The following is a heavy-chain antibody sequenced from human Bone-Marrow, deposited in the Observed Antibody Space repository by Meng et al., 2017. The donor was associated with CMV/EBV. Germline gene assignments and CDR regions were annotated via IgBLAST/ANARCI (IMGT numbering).Heavy chain of an antibody. CDR1: GYSFTNSY. CDR3: ARDTPGDDKWD. D-gene: IGHD4-17*01. Sequence: ASVKVSCKASGYSFTNSYIHWVRQAPGQGLEWMSRINPSGDWTTYAQKFQGRVTLTRDTSTTTVSLELTSLTSEDTAVYYCARDTPGDDKWDWAQGTLVTVSS. J-gene: IGHJ1*01. V-gene: IGHV1-46*01. CDR2: INPSGDWT.